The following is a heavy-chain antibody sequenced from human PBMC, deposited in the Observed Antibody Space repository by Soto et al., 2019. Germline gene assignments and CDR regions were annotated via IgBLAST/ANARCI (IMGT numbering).Heavy chain of an antibody. CDR3: AREEYCSSTSCLGAFDF. Sequence: GGSLRLSCAASGFTFSSYWMNWVRQAPGKGLEWVANIREDGSEEYYVDSVKGRFTISRDNAKKSLYLQMYSLRAEDTAVYYCAREEYCSSTSCLGAFDFWGQGXMVTV. D-gene: IGHD2-2*01. CDR1: GFTFSSYW. J-gene: IGHJ3*01. CDR2: IREDGSEE. V-gene: IGHV3-7*03.